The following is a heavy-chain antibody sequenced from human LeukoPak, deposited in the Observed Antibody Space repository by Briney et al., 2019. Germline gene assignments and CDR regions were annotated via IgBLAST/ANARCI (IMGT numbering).Heavy chain of an antibody. Sequence: SETLSLTCTVSGGSISSYYWSWIRQPPGKGLEWIGYIYYSGSTNYNPSLKSRVTISVDTSKNQFSLKLSSVTAADTAVYYCARGYYYDSSGYYPSMAFDIWGQGTMVTVSS. CDR3: ARGYYYDSSGYYPSMAFDI. CDR2: IYYSGST. V-gene: IGHV4-59*01. J-gene: IGHJ3*02. D-gene: IGHD3-22*01. CDR1: GGSISSYY.